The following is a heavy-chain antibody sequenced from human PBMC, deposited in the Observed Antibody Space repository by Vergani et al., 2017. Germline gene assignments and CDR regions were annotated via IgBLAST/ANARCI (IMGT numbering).Heavy chain of an antibody. CDR2: IWSKPYGGTT. CDR1: GFTLGDYA. Sequence: EVHLVESGGGLVQPGRSLRLSCSGSGFTLGDYAMTWVRQAPGKGLEWVAFIWSKPYGGTTEYAASVKGRFTISRDDSKSIAYLQMSSLKAEDTAVYYCTRDRQDDSYAYFDYWGQGTLVTVSP. V-gene: IGHV3-49*04. J-gene: IGHJ4*02. D-gene: IGHD3-16*01. CDR3: TRDRQDDSYAYFDY.